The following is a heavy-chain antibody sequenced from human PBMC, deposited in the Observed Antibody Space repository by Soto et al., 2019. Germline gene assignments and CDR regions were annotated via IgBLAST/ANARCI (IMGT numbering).Heavy chain of an antibody. Sequence: ASGKVSCKASGFTLTSHAIHWVRQSPGQRPEGMGWISAGNGNRKYSGRFQGRVTMTSDASARTVYMKLSSLRYEDMAVYHSASLWFYERSRGYDEGFDLWGQGTLVTVSS. V-gene: IGHV1-3*01. CDR3: ASLWFYERSRGYDEGFDL. CDR1: GFTLTSHA. J-gene: IGHJ5*02. D-gene: IGHD2-15*01. CDR2: ISAGNGNR.